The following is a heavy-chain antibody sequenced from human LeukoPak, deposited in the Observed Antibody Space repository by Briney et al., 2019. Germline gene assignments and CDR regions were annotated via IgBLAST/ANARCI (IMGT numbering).Heavy chain of an antibody. D-gene: IGHD4-11*01. CDR3: ARVSTVTLHAFDI. Sequence: ASVTVSCKASGYTFTGYYMHWVRQAPGQGLEWMGCINRNNGGTNYAQKFQGRVTITRDTSISTAYMELSRLRSDDTAVYYCARVSTVTLHAFDIWGEGTMVIVSS. V-gene: IGHV1-2*02. CDR2: INRNNGGT. J-gene: IGHJ3*02. CDR1: GYTFTGYY.